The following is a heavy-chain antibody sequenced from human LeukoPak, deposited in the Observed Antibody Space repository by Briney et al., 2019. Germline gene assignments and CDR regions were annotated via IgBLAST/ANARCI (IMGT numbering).Heavy chain of an antibody. J-gene: IGHJ6*04. CDR3: ATDFDSYGPPDGMDV. CDR1: GFTFSSYG. V-gene: IGHV3-33*01. CDR2: IWYDGSNK. D-gene: IGHD5-18*01. Sequence: GGSLRLSCAASGFTFSSYGMHWVRQAPGKGLEWVAVIWYDGSNKYYADSVKGRFTISRDNSKNTLYLQMNSLRAEDTAVYYCATDFDSYGPPDGMDVWGKGTTVTVSS.